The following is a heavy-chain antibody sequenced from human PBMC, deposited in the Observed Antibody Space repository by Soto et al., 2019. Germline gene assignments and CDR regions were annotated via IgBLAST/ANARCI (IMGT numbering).Heavy chain of an antibody. Sequence: EVQLVESGGGLVKPGGSLRLSCAASGFTFSSYSMNWVRQAPGKGLEWVSSISSSSSYIYYADSVKGRFTISRDNAKNSLYLQMNSLRAEDTAVYYCARDDYMVVTAMAPTKDATNAFDIWGQGTMVTVSS. D-gene: IGHD2-21*02. CDR1: GFTFSSYS. CDR3: ARDDYMVVTAMAPTKDATNAFDI. J-gene: IGHJ3*02. V-gene: IGHV3-21*01. CDR2: ISSSSSYI.